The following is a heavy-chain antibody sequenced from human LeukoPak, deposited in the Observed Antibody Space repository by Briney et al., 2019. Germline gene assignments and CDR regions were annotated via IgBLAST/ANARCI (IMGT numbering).Heavy chain of an antibody. J-gene: IGHJ4*02. CDR1: AFTISGYW. Sequence: GGSLRLSCAASAFTISGYWMNWVRQAPGKGLEWVASMTEGGNNEFYVDSVKGRFTISGDNAKNSLYLQMNSLRADDTAVYYCTRGLHDYWGQGTLVTAS. D-gene: IGHD2-15*01. V-gene: IGHV3-7*01. CDR2: MTEGGNNE. CDR3: TRGLHDY.